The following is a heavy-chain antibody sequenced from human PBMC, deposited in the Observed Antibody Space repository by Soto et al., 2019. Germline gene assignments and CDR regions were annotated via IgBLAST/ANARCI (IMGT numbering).Heavy chain of an antibody. J-gene: IGHJ6*02. CDR1: GGTFSSYA. CDR2: IIPIFGTA. CDR3: ARGYIVVVPAGRDYYGMDV. V-gene: IGHV1-69*13. D-gene: IGHD2-2*01. Sequence: ASVKVSCKASGGTFSSYAISWVRQAPGQGLEWMGGIIPIFGTANYAQKFQGRVTITADESTSTAYMELSSLRSEDTAVYYCARGYIVVVPAGRDYYGMDVWGQGTTVTVSS.